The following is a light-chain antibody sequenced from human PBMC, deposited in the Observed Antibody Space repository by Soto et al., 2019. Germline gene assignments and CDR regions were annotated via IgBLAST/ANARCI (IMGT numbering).Light chain of an antibody. J-gene: IGKJ5*01. CDR2: GAS. V-gene: IGKV3-20*01. CDR3: QQYGSLIT. Sequence: EIVLTQSPGTLSLSPGERATLSCRASQSVRSSFLAWYQHKPGQAPRLLIYGASSRATGIPDRFSGSGSGTDFTLTISRLEPEDFAVYYCQQYGSLITFGQGTRLEIK. CDR1: QSVRSSF.